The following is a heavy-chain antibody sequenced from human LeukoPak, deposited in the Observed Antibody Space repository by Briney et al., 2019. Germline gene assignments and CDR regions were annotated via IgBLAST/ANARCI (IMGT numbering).Heavy chain of an antibody. CDR3: SRGGAPAGYAYDI. D-gene: IGHD6-13*01. Sequence: GGSLRLSCATSGFTFSNFDLHWVRQATGEGLEWVSAIGTAGGTYYPDSVKGRFTISRDNAKNSFYLQMNNLRAGDTAVYYCSRGGAPAGYAYDIWGHGTVVTVSS. CDR2: IGTAGGT. J-gene: IGHJ3*02. CDR1: GFTFSNFD. V-gene: IGHV3-13*01.